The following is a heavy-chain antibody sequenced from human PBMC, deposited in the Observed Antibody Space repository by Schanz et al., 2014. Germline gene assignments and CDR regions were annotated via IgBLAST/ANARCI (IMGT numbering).Heavy chain of an antibody. Sequence: QVQLVESGGSVVQPGRSLRLSCAGSGFSFSDYGMHWVRQAPGRGLEWVAVISYHGSEKYYADSVKGRFTISRDNSKINLSLHMNSLRTEDTAVSFCAKSYDTSGYSGFDYWGQGTLVTVSS. CDR2: ISYHGSEK. J-gene: IGHJ4*02. V-gene: IGHV3-30*18. D-gene: IGHD3-22*01. CDR1: GFSFSDYG. CDR3: AKSYDTSGYSGFDY.